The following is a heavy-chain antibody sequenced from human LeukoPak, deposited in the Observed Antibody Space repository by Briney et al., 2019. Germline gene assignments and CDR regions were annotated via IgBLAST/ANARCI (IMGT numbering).Heavy chain of an antibody. CDR1: GFTFSSYA. J-gene: IGHJ4*02. CDR3: ARGRDTAMVFGYHFDY. Sequence: GGSLRLSCAASGFTFSSYAMSWVRQAPGNGLEWVSAISGSGGSTYYADSVKGRFTISRDNSKNTLYLQMNSLRAEDTAVYYCARGRDTAMVFGYHFDYWGQGTLVTVSS. CDR2: ISGSGGST. V-gene: IGHV3-23*01. D-gene: IGHD5-18*01.